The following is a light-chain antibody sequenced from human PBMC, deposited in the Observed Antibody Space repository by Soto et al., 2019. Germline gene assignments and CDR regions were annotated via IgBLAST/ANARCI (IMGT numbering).Light chain of an antibody. CDR3: QQYGSSPPLT. Sequence: EIVLTQSPGTLSLSPGEIATLSCRASQSVSSSYLAWYQQKPGQAPRLLIVGASSSASGVPDRFSGSGSWTDFSLTISRLVPEDFAVYYCQQYGSSPPLTFGGGTKVDI. V-gene: IGKV3-20*01. CDR1: QSVSSSY. J-gene: IGKJ4*01. CDR2: GAS.